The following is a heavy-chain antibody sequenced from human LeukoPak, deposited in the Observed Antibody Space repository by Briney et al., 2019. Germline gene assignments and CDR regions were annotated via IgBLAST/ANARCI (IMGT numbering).Heavy chain of an antibody. CDR2: INHSGST. CDR1: GGSFSGYY. CDR3: ARKIYIAVAGTGVYFDY. V-gene: IGHV4-34*01. D-gene: IGHD6-19*01. Sequence: SETLSLTCAVYGGSFSGYYWSWIRQPPGKGLEWIGEINHSGSTNYNPSLKSRVTISVDTSKNQFSLKLSSVTAADTAVYYCARKIYIAVAGTGVYFDYWGQGTLVTVSS. J-gene: IGHJ4*02.